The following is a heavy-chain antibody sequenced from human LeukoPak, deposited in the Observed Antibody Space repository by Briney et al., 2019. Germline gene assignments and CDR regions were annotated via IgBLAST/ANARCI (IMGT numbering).Heavy chain of an antibody. CDR1: GYSFTSYW. CDR2: IDPSDSYT. V-gene: IGHV5-10-1*01. Sequence: GESLKISCKGSGYSFTSYWISWVRQMPGKGLEWMGRIDPSDSYTNYSPSFQGHVTISADKSISTAYLQWSSLKASDTAMYYCARHGPLRYFDTNYYGMDVWGKGTTVTVSS. CDR3: ARHGPLRYFDTNYYGMDV. D-gene: IGHD3-9*01. J-gene: IGHJ6*04.